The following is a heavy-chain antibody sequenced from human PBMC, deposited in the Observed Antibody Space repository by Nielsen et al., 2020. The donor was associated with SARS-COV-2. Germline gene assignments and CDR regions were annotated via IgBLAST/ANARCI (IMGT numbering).Heavy chain of an antibody. CDR1: GFTFSSYG. D-gene: IGHD6-13*01. V-gene: IGHV3-30*18. CDR3: AKGIYSSSNWAGWGDYYMDV. CDR2: ISYDGSNK. J-gene: IGHJ6*03. Sequence: GESLKISCAASGFTFSSYGMHWVRQAPGKGLEWVAVISYDGSNKYYADSVKGRFTISRDNSKNTLYLQMNSLRAEDTAVYYCAKGIYSSSNWAGWGDYYMDVWGKGTTVTVSS.